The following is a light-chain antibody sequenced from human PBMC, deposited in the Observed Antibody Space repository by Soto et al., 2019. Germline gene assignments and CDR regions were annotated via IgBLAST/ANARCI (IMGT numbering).Light chain of an antibody. CDR2: AAS. CDR1: QSITNY. Sequence: DIQMTQSPSSLSASLGDRVTITCRASQSITNYLNWYQQKPGKATKLLIYAASSLQRGFPSRFSGSGSGTDFTLIISTLQPEDFATYYCQQSYSTPFTFGQGTKLEIK. V-gene: IGKV1-39*01. J-gene: IGKJ2*01. CDR3: QQSYSTPFT.